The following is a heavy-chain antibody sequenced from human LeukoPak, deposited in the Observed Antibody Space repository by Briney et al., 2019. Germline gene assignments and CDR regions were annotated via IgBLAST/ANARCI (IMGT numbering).Heavy chain of an antibody. CDR2: IYHSGDS. CDR1: GYSISSGYY. Sequence: SETLFLTCTVSGYSISSGYYWGCIRQSPGKGLEWIGSIYHSGDSYYSPSLKGRVTMSVDTSKNQFSLKLSSVTAADTAVYYCARGYCSGGSCYARYYYYYYMDVWGKGTTVTVSS. CDR3: ARGYCSGGSCYARYYYYYYMDV. V-gene: IGHV4-38-2*02. J-gene: IGHJ6*03. D-gene: IGHD2-15*01.